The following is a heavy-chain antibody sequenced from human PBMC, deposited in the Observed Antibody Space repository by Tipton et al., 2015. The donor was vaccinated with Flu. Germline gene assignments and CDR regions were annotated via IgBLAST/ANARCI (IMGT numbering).Heavy chain of an antibody. J-gene: IGHJ4*02. CDR3: ARDGHYSSANGALDY. D-gene: IGHD2-8*01. CDR1: GYSISTDYD. Sequence: TLSLTCDVSGYSISTDYDWGWIRQPPEKGLEWIGSIHHNGATYYNPSLKSRVTMSVDTSRNQFSLKLTSVTAAGTAMYYCARDGHYSSANGALDYWGQGILVTVSS. CDR2: IHHNGAT. V-gene: IGHV4-38-2*02.